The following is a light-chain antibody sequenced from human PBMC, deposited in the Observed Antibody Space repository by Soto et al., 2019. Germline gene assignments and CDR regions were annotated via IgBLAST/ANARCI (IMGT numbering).Light chain of an antibody. V-gene: IGLV2-11*01. J-gene: IGLJ1*01. CDR2: DVS. CDR3: CSYAGSVYV. Sequence: QSALTQPRSVSGSPGQSVTISCTGTSSDAGSYNYVSWYQHHPGKAPKLMIYDVSKRPSGVPDRFSGSKSGNTASLTISGLQAEDEADYYCCSYAGSVYVFGTGTKLTVL. CDR1: SSDAGSYNY.